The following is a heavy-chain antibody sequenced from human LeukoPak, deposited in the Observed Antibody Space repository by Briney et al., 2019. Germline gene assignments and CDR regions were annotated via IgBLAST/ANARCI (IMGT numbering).Heavy chain of an antibody. CDR3: AKATIFGVVFDY. D-gene: IGHD3-3*01. V-gene: IGHV3-74*01. Sequence: GGSLRLSCVASGFTFSSYWMHWVRQDPRKGLVWVSRINGDGRNINYADSVKGRFTISRDNSKNTVYLQMNSLRAEDTAVYNCAKATIFGVVFDYWGQGTLVTVSS. CDR2: INGDGRNI. CDR1: GFTFSSYW. J-gene: IGHJ4*02.